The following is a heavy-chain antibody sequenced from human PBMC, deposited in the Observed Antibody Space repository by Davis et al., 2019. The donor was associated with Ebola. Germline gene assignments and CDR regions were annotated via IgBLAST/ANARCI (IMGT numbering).Heavy chain of an antibody. D-gene: IGHD1-26*01. J-gene: IGHJ4*02. CDR2: ISAYNGNT. CDR1: GGTFSSYA. V-gene: IGHV1-18*01. Sequence: AASVKVSCKASGGTFSSYAISWVRQAPGQGLEWMGWISAYNGNTNYAQKLQGRVTMTTDTSTSTAYMELRSLRSDDTAVYYCARESYYRWELLDYWGQGTLVTVSS. CDR3: ARESYYRWELLDY.